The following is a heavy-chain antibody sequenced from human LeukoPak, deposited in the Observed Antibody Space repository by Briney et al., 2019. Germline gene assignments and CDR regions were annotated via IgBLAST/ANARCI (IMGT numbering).Heavy chain of an antibody. V-gene: IGHV7-4-1*02. CDR2: INTNTRNP. Sequence: ASVKVSCKASGYTFTSYAMNWVRQAPGQGLEWMGWINTNTRNPTYAQGFTGRFVFSLDTSVSTAYLQISSLEAEDTAVYYCARIRAPSSFGQRESDYWGQGTLVTVSS. CDR1: GYTFTSYA. CDR3: ARIRAPSSFGQRESDY. J-gene: IGHJ4*02. D-gene: IGHD3-3*02.